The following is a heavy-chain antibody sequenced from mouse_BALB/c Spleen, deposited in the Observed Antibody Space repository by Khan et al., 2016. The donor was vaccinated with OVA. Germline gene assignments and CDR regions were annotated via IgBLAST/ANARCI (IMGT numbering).Heavy chain of an antibody. Sequence: VQLQESGAELVKPGSSVKLSCKASGYTFTDYIIHWVKQRSGQGLEWIGWFYPGSGSIKYNEKFKDKATLTADKSSSTVYMELSRLTSEDSAVYVCARHGDDYDGLPFGYWGQGTTLTVSS. CDR1: GYTFTDYI. V-gene: IGHV1-62-2*01. D-gene: IGHD2-4*01. CDR2: FYPGSGSI. CDR3: ARHGDDYDGLPFGY. J-gene: IGHJ2*01.